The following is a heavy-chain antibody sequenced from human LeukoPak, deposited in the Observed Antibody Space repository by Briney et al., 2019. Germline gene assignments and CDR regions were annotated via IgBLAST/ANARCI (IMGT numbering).Heavy chain of an antibody. V-gene: IGHV3-30-3*01. CDR2: ISYDGSNK. CDR3: ARGAYYDSSGYYHYFDY. Sequence: PGRSLRLSCAASGFTFSSYAMHWVRQAPGKGLEWVAVISYDGSNKYYADSVKGRFTISRDNSKNTLYLQMNSLRAEDTAVYYCARGAYYDSSGYYHYFDYWGQGTLVTVSS. CDR1: GFTFSSYA. J-gene: IGHJ4*02. D-gene: IGHD3-22*01.